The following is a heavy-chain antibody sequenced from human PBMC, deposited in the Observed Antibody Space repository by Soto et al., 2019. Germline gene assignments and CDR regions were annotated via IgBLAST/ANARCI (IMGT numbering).Heavy chain of an antibody. V-gene: IGHV1-69*13. CDR2: IIPIFGTA. D-gene: IGHD3-3*01. J-gene: IGHJ6*02. CDR3: AKYDFWSGYYSYYYYYGMDV. Sequence: SVKVSCKASGGTFSSYAISWVRQAPGQGLEWMGGIIPIFGTANYAQKFQGRVTITADESTSTAYMELSSLRSEDTAVYYCAKYDFWSGYYSYYYYYGMDVWGQGTTVTVSS. CDR1: GGTFSSYA.